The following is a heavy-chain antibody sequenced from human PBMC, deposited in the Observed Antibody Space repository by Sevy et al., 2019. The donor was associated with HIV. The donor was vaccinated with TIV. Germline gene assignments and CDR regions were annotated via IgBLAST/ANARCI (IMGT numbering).Heavy chain of an antibody. CDR1: GFIFSNFA. J-gene: IGHJ1*01. D-gene: IGHD1-26*01. CDR2: TSYDGSHK. CDR3: ARGENDDEFFHY. Sequence: GGSLRLSCTVSGFIFSNFAMHWVRQAPGKGLEWVAVTSYDGSHKYYADSVKGRFTGSRDNSRNILSLEMSSLTRDDTAVYYCARGENDDEFFHYWGQGTLVTVSS. V-gene: IGHV3-30*04.